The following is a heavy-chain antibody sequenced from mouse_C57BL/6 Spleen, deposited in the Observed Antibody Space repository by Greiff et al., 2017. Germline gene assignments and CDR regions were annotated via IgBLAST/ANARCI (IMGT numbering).Heavy chain of an antibody. D-gene: IGHD2-4*01. CDR1: GYAFSSSW. V-gene: IGHV1-82*01. J-gene: IGHJ3*01. CDR3: AGYDYGFAY. CDR2: IYPGDGDT. Sequence: VQLQQSGPELVKPGASVKISCKASGYAFSSSWMNWVKQRPGKGREWIGRIYPGDGDTNYNGKFKGKATLTADKSSSTAYMQLSSLTSEDSAVYFCAGYDYGFAYWGQGTLVTVSA.